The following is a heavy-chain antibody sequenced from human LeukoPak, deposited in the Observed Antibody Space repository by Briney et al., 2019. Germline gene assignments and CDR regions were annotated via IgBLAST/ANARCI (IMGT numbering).Heavy chain of an antibody. D-gene: IGHD3-10*01. V-gene: IGHV3-48*01. CDR2: ISSTSDFI. Sequence: GGSLRLSCAASGFILSNYSMNWVRQAPGKGLEWVSYISSTSDFIYYADSVKGRFTISRDNAKNSLYLQMNSLRAEDTAVYYCAREESGLGYWGQGTLVTVSS. CDR3: AREESGLGY. CDR1: GFILSNYS. J-gene: IGHJ4*02.